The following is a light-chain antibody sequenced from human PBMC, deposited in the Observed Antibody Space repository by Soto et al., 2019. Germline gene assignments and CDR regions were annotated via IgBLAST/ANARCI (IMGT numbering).Light chain of an antibody. Sequence: DIQMTQSPSSLSASVGDRVTITCRASQGISDYLAWYQQDPGKVPKLLIYAASTLQSGVPSRFSGSTSGTDFTLTINSLQPEDVGTYYCQKYYSVPLTFGGGTKVEI. CDR1: QGISDY. V-gene: IGKV1-27*01. CDR3: QKYYSVPLT. CDR2: AAS. J-gene: IGKJ4*01.